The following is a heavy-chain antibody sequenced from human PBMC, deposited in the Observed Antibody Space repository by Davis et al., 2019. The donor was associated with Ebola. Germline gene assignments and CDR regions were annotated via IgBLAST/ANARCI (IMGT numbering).Heavy chain of an antibody. V-gene: IGHV3-7*03. CDR3: AKVLVGDTGGRGFDY. Sequence: PGGSLRLSCAASGFTFSSYGMHWVRQAPGKGLEWVANIKQDGSEKYYVDSVKGRFTISRDNAKNSLYLQMNSLRAEDTALYYCAKVLVGDTGGRGFDYWGQGTLVTVSS. J-gene: IGHJ4*02. CDR1: GFTFSSYG. D-gene: IGHD1-26*01. CDR2: IKQDGSEK.